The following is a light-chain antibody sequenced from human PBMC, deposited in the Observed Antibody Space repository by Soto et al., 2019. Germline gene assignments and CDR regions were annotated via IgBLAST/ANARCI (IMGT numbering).Light chain of an antibody. J-gene: IGKJ1*01. V-gene: IGKV2-28*01. CDR1: QSLLHSNGYNY. CDR3: VQALQSPPWT. CDR2: LGS. Sequence: DIVVTQSPLTLPVTPGETASISCRSSQSLLHSNGYNYLDWYLQKPGQSPQLLIYLGSNRASGVPDRFSGSGSGTDFTLKISRVEAEDVGVYYCVQALQSPPWTFGKGTKVDIK.